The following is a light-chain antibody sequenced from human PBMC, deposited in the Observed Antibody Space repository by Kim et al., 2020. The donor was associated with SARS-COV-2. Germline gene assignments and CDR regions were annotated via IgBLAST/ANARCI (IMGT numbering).Light chain of an antibody. CDR3: QVWDSSSDHVI. CDR1: SMGNKK. J-gene: IGLJ2*01. CDR2: YDS. V-gene: IGLV3-21*04. Sequence: PVTTSRIARRGNSMGNKKVPWYQQKPGQAPVLVIYYDSDRPSGIPERFSGSNSGNTATLTISRVEAGDEADYYCQVWDSSSDHVIFGGGTQLTVL.